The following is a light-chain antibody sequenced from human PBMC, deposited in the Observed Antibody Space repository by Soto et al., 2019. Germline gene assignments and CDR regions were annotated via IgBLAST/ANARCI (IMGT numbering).Light chain of an antibody. CDR1: QSVSSSY. J-gene: IGKJ2*01. V-gene: IGKV3-20*01. Sequence: EIVLTQSPGTLSSSPGERATISCRASQSVSSSYLAWYQQKPDQAPSLLIYAASSWATVIPDRFSGSGSGTDFTLTISRLEPEDFAAYYCQKYGSAPYTFGQGTKLEIK. CDR2: AAS. CDR3: QKYGSAPYT.